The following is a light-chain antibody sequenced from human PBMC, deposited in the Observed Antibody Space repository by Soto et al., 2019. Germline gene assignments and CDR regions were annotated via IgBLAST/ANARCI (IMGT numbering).Light chain of an antibody. Sequence: QSVLTQPPSASGSPGQSVTISCTGTSSDVGGYDYVSWYQQRPGKAPKLLIHEVTKRPSGVPDRFSGSKSGNTASLTVSGLQAEDEADYYCSSYTSSSTLYVFGTGTKLTVL. CDR2: EVT. CDR1: SSDVGGYDY. J-gene: IGLJ1*01. CDR3: SSYTSSSTLYV. V-gene: IGLV2-8*01.